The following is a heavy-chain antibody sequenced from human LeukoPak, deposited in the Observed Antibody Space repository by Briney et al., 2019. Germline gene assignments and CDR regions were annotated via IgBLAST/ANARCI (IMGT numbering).Heavy chain of an antibody. J-gene: IGHJ6*02. V-gene: IGHV3-21*01. CDR1: GFTFSSYS. Sequence: GGSLRLSCAASGFTFSSYSMNWVRQAPGKGLEWVSFISSTTSYKYYADSVKGRFTISRDNAKNSLYLQMNSLRAEDTAVYYCARGRSGWSPYYYYGMDVWGQGTTVTVSS. D-gene: IGHD6-19*01. CDR3: ARGRSGWSPYYYYGMDV. CDR2: ISSTTSYK.